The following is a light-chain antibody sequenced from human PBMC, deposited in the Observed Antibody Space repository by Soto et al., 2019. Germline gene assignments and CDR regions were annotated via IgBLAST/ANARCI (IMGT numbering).Light chain of an antibody. CDR3: QQCLSYPIT. CDR1: QDIRGA. Sequence: IQLTQSPASLSASVGERVTITCRASQDIRGALAWYQQSPGEAPQLLIYDASTLESGVPSRFSGRSSGTHFTLTISSLQPEDFATYYCQQCLSYPITCGQGTRLEI. J-gene: IGKJ5*01. V-gene: IGKV1-13*02. CDR2: DAS.